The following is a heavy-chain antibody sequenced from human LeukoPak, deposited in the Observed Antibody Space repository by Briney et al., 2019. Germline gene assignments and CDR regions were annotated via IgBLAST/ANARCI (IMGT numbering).Heavy chain of an antibody. CDR1: GGSISSSSYY. CDR2: IYYSGST. D-gene: IGHD3-10*01. Sequence: PSETLSLTCTVSGGSISSSSYYWGWIRQPPGKGLEWIGSIYYSGSTYYNPSLKSRVTISVDTSKSQFSLKLSSVTAADTAVYYCARGGVQLSKNYGNFDYWGQGTLVTVSS. CDR3: ARGGVQLSKNYGNFDY. J-gene: IGHJ4*02. V-gene: IGHV4-39*01.